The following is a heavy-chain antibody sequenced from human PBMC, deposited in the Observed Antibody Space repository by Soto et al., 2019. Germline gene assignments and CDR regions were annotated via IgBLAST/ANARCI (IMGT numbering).Heavy chain of an antibody. CDR2: IYHRGST. CDR3: ASSGNTYYYDSSGYSNWFDP. D-gene: IGHD3-22*01. V-gene: IGHV4-38-2*01. Sequence: SDTLSLTCAVSGYTISSGYYWGWIRQPPWKGLEWIGSIYHRGSTYYNPSLKSRVTISVDTSKNQLSLKLSSVTAADTAVYYCASSGNTYYYDSSGYSNWFDPWGQGTLVTVSS. CDR1: GYTISSGYY. J-gene: IGHJ5*02.